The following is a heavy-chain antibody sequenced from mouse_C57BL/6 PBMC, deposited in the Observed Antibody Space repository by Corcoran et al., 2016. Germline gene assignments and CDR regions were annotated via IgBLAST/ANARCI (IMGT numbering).Heavy chain of an antibody. J-gene: IGHJ2*01. CDR1: GYTFTDYY. D-gene: IGHD3-2*02. Sequence: EVQLQQSGPELVKPGASVKISCKASGYTFTDYYMNWVKQSHGKSLEWIGDINPNNGGTSYNQKFKGKATLTVDKSSSTAYMELRSLTSEDSAVYYCASEPTAQEYWGQGTTLTVSS. CDR3: ASEPTAQEY. CDR2: INPNNGGT. V-gene: IGHV1-26*01.